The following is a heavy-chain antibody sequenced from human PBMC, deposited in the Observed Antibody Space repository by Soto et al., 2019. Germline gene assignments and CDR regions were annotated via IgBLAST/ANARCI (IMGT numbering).Heavy chain of an antibody. Sequence: SETLSLTCTVSGGSISSSSYYWGWIRQPPGKGLEWIGSIYYSRSTYYNPSLKSRVTISVDTSKNQFSLKLSSVTAADTAVYYCASLSVDTVTSDYWGQGTLVTVSS. CDR1: GGSISSSSYY. CDR2: IYYSRST. V-gene: IGHV4-39*01. J-gene: IGHJ4*02. D-gene: IGHD4-17*01. CDR3: ASLSVDTVTSDY.